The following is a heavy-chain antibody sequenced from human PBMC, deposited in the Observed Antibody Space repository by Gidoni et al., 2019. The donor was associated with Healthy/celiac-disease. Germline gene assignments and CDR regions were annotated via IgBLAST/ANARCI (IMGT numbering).Heavy chain of an antibody. Sequence: QVQLVQSGAEVKKPGASVKVSCKASGYTFTSYYMHWVRQAPGQGLEWMGIINPSGGSTSYAQKFQGRVTMTRDTATSTVYMELSSLRSEDTAVYYCVTGAAKRIDYWGQGTLVTVSS. V-gene: IGHV1-46*01. CDR2: INPSGGST. J-gene: IGHJ4*02. D-gene: IGHD1-26*01. CDR1: GYTFTSYY. CDR3: VTGAAKRIDY.